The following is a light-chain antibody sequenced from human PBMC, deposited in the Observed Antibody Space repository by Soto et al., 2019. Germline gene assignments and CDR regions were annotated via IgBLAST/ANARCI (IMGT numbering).Light chain of an antibody. J-gene: IGLJ2*01. CDR3: SSYKRGTTLVL. V-gene: IGLV2-14*03. CDR1: NSDVGGYNY. CDR2: DVT. Sequence: QSALTQPASVSGSPGQSITISCTATNSDVGGYNYVSWYQQHPGKAPQLIIYDVTNRPSGVSHRFSGSRSGNAASLTISGLQAEDEAAYYCSSYKRGTTLVLFGGGTQLTV.